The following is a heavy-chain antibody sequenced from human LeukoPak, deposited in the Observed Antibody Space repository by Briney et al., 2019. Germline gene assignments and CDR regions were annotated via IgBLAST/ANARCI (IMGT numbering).Heavy chain of an antibody. D-gene: IGHD3-3*01. Sequence: GGSLRLSCAASGFTVSSNYMSWVRQAPGKGLEWVSAISGSGGSTYYADSVKGRFTISRDNSKNTLYLQMNSLRAEDTAVYYCAKVGYDFWSGSYYYYYGMDVWGQGTTVTVSS. CDR3: AKVGYDFWSGSYYYYYGMDV. CDR2: ISGSGGST. CDR1: GFTVSSNY. J-gene: IGHJ6*02. V-gene: IGHV3-23*01.